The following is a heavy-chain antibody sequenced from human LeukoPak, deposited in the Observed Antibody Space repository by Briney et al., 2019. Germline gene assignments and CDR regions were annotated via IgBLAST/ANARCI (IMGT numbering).Heavy chain of an antibody. CDR3: AKGSSGYFVDL. D-gene: IGHD3-22*01. Sequence: GGSLRLSCAASGFIFNNYGLIWVRQAPGKGLEWVSVISNDGGGTNYANFVKGRFTISRDNSKNTLFLQMNSLRAEDTALYYCAKGSSGYFVDLWGQGTLVTVSS. CDR1: GFIFNNYG. J-gene: IGHJ5*02. V-gene: IGHV3-23*01. CDR2: ISNDGGGT.